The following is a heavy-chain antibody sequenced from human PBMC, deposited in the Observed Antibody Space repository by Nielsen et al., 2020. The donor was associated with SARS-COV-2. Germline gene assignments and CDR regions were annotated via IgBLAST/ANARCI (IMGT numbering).Heavy chain of an antibody. CDR2: IKSKTDGGTT. CDR3: TTDRVYYDILTGVKYNYYYYYMDV. Sequence: GESLKISCAASGFTFSNAWMSWVRQAPGKGLEWVGRIKSKTDGGTTDYAAPVKGRFTISRDDSKNTLYLQINSLKTEDTAVYYCTTDRVYYDILTGVKYNYYYYYMDVWGKGTTVTVSS. J-gene: IGHJ6*03. V-gene: IGHV3-15*01. CDR1: GFTFSNAW. D-gene: IGHD3-9*01.